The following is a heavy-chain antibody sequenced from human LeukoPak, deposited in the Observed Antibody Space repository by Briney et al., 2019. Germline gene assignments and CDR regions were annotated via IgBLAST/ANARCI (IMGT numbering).Heavy chain of an antibody. V-gene: IGHV4-30-4*01. D-gene: IGHD6-13*01. Sequence: SETLSLTCTVSGGSISSGDYYWSWIRQPPGKGLGWIGYIYYSGSTYYNPSLKSRVTISVDTSKNQFSLKLSSVTAADTAVYYCARVMGIGTFDYWGQGTLVTVSS. J-gene: IGHJ4*02. CDR3: ARVMGIGTFDY. CDR1: GGSISSGDYY. CDR2: IYYSGST.